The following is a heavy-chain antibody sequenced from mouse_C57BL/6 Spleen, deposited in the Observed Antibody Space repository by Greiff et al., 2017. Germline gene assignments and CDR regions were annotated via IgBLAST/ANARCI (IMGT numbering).Heavy chain of an antibody. CDR1: GYTFTSYD. Sequence: VKLQESGPELVKPGASVKLSCKASGYTFTSYDITWVKQRPGQGLEWIGWIYPRDGSTKYNEKFKGKATLTVDTSSSTAYMGLHSLTAEDSAVYFCARLGGYYFDYWGQGTTLTVSS. CDR2: IYPRDGST. D-gene: IGHD4-1*01. V-gene: IGHV1-85*01. J-gene: IGHJ2*01. CDR3: ARLGGYYFDY.